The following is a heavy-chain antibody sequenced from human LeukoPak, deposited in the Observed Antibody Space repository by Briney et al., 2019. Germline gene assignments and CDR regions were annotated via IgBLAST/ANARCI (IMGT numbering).Heavy chain of an antibody. CDR3: ARAGAPDLEYYYDSSGYYYLDY. D-gene: IGHD3-22*01. Sequence: GGSLRLSCAASGFTFSSYAMHWVRQAPGKGLEWVAVISYDGSNKYYADSVKGRFTISRDNSKNTLYLQMNSLRAEDTAVYYCARAGAPDLEYYYDSSGYYYLDYWGQGTLVTVSS. CDR2: ISYDGSNK. CDR1: GFTFSSYA. V-gene: IGHV3-30*04. J-gene: IGHJ4*02.